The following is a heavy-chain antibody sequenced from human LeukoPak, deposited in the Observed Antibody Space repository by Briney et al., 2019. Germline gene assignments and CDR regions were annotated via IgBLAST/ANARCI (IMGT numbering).Heavy chain of an antibody. D-gene: IGHD3-22*01. CDR1: GFTFSSYA. CDR2: ISDSGTST. CDR3: AKGLYYYDDSGFLAEYFQH. Sequence: GGSLRLSCAASGFTFSSYALSWVRQAPGKGLEWVAAISDSGTSTYYAPSVQGRFAISKDFSTSTLSLQMDSLRAEDTAVYYCAKGLYYYDDSGFLAEYFQHWGQGTLVTVSS. J-gene: IGHJ1*01. V-gene: IGHV3-23*01.